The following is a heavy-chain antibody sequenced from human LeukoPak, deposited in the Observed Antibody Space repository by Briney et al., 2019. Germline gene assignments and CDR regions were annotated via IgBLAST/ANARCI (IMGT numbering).Heavy chain of an antibody. V-gene: IGHV4-34*01. CDR1: GGSFSGYY. Sequence: PSETLSLTCAVYGGSFSGYYWSWIRQPPGKGLEWIGEINHSGSTNYNPSHKSRVTISVDTSKNQFSLKLSSVTAADTAVYYCARHAGYYDYVWGSYRNPYYFDYWGQGTLVTVSS. CDR2: INHSGST. CDR3: ARHAGYYDYVWGSYRNPYYFDY. J-gene: IGHJ4*02. D-gene: IGHD3-16*02.